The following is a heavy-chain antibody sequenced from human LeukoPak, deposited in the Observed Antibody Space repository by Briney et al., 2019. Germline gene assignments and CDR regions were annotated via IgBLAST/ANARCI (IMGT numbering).Heavy chain of an antibody. D-gene: IGHD6-13*01. CDR3: ARAASSSWYYMDV. CDR1: GFTFSDYY. J-gene: IGHJ6*03. V-gene: IGHV3-11*01. CDR2: ISSSGITI. Sequence: AGGSLRLSCAASGFTFSDYYMTWIRQAPGKGLEWVSYISSSGITIYYADSVKGRFTISRDNAKKSLYLEMNSLRAEDTAVYYCARAASSSWYYMDVWGKGTTVTVSS.